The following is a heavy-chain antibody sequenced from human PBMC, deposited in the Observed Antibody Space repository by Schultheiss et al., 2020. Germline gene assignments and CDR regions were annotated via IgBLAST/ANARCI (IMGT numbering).Heavy chain of an antibody. J-gene: IGHJ4*02. V-gene: IGHV4-59*12. D-gene: IGHD1-1*01. CDR3: ASGERGTALGY. Sequence: SETLSLTCTVSGGSISSYYWSWIRQPPGKGLEWIGYIYYSGSTNYNPSVKSRVTISVDTSNNRFSLKLSSVTAADTAVYFCASGERGTALGYWGQGTLVTVSS. CDR1: GGSISSYY. CDR2: IYYSGST.